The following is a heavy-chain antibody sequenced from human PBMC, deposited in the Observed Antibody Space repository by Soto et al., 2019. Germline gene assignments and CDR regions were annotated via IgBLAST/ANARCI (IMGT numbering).Heavy chain of an antibody. D-gene: IGHD1-26*01. CDR2: IIPIFGTA. Sequence: QVQLVQSGAEVKKPGSSVKVSCKASGGTFSSYAISWVRQAPGQGLECMGGIIPIFGTANYAQKFQGRVTITADESTSTAYMELSSLRSEDTAVYYCARRPLYSGSYPTHFDYWGQGTLVTVSS. J-gene: IGHJ4*02. CDR3: ARRPLYSGSYPTHFDY. V-gene: IGHV1-69*01. CDR1: GGTFSSYA.